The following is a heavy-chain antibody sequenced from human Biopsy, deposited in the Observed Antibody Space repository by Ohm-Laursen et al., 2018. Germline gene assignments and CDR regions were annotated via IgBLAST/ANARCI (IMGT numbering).Heavy chain of an antibody. CDR3: ARDISPSSFPENTLDI. V-gene: IGHV3-9*01. Sequence: SLRLSCAAAGFKFDDYAMHWVRQTPGKGLEWVSGMSRNNGFIGYADSVRGRFTISRDNGQNSLYLQMNNLITKDTAVYYCARDISPSSFPENTLDIWGQGTMVTVSS. J-gene: IGHJ3*02. CDR1: GFKFDDYA. CDR2: MSRNNGFI. D-gene: IGHD2/OR15-2a*01.